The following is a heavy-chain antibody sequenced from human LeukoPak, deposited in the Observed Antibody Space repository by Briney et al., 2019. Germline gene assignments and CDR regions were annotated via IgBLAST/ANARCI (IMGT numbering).Heavy chain of an antibody. J-gene: IGHJ4*02. CDR3: VRERYHGSGAPKFDF. V-gene: IGHV3-21*01. D-gene: IGHD3-10*01. CDR2: ISGSGSYI. CDR1: GFTFSDYS. Sequence: GGSLRLSCAASGFTFSDYSMNWVRQTPRKGLEWVSCISGSGSYIYYADSVKGRFTISRDNAKNSLNLQVNSLRAEDTAVYYCVRERYHGSGAPKFDFWGQGTLVTVSS.